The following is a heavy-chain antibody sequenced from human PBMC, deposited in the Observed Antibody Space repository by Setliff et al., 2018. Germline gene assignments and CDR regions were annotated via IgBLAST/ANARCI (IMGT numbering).Heavy chain of an antibody. J-gene: IGHJ4*02. CDR2: IKGQTDGVTT. CDR3: TTGYISGYYIGH. D-gene: IGHD6-19*01. CDR1: ELLFSHTW. Sequence: GGSLRLSCAAPELLFSHTWMNWVRQAPGKGLEWVVRIKGQTDGVTTDYAAPVKGRFSISRDDSKNTVYLQMNSLKTEDTAVYYCTTGYISGYYIGHWGLGTLVTVSS. V-gene: IGHV3-15*01.